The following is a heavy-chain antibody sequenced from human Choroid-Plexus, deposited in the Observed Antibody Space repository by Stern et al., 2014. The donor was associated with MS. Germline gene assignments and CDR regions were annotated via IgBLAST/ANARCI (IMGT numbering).Heavy chain of an antibody. V-gene: IGHV3-30*18. Sequence: VQLVESGGGVVQPGGPLRLSCVASGFTFGSCAMRWVRQAPGKGLEWVAGVSYGGSNKYYAASVKGRFTISRDNSQNPLYMQMSSLRPEDTAVYYCAKDRQYLTYFFDHWGQGSLVTVSS. CDR3: AKDRQYLTYFFDH. D-gene: IGHD2/OR15-2a*01. CDR2: VSYGGSNK. J-gene: IGHJ5*02. CDR1: GFTFGSCA.